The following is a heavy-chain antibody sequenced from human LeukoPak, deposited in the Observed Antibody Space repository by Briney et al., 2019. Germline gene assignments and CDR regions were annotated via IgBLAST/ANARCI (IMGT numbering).Heavy chain of an antibody. Sequence: GGSLRLSCAASGFTFSSYAMHWVRQAPGKGLEWVAVISYDGSNKYYADSVKGRFTISRDNSKNTLYLQMNSLRAEDTAVYYCARDLMGLDYEPHPDYWGQGTLVTVSS. CDR2: ISYDGSNK. CDR1: GFTFSSYA. D-gene: IGHD4-17*01. CDR3: ARDLMGLDYEPHPDY. J-gene: IGHJ4*02. V-gene: IGHV3-30*04.